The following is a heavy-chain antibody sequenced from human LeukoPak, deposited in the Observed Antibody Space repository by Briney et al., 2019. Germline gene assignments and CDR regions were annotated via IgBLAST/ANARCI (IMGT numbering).Heavy chain of an antibody. V-gene: IGHV3-64*01. D-gene: IGHD3-9*01. CDR2: ISSNGGST. Sequence: GGSLRLSCAASGFTFSSYAMHWVRQAPGKGLEYVSAISSNGGSTYYANSVKGRFTISRDNSKNTLYLQVGSLRAEDMAVYYCARDGLTDYYDILTGYPNNWFDPWGQGTLVTVSS. J-gene: IGHJ5*02. CDR3: ARDGLTDYYDILTGYPNNWFDP. CDR1: GFTFSSYA.